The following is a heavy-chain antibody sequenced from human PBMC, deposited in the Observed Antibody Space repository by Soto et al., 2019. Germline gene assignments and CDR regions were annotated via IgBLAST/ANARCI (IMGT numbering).Heavy chain of an antibody. CDR2: IIPILGIA. J-gene: IGHJ4*02. V-gene: IGHV1-69*02. CDR3: ASGTFCDY. Sequence: QVQLGQSGAEVKKPGSSVKVSCKASGGTFRSYTIRWVRQAPGQGLEWMGRIIPILGIANYAQKFQGRVTITADKYTSTAYMELSSLRSEDTAVYYCASGTFCDYWGKGTLVTVSS. CDR1: GGTFRSYT. D-gene: IGHD1-1*01.